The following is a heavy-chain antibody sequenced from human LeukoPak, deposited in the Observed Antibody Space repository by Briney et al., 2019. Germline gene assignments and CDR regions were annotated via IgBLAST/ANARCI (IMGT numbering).Heavy chain of an antibody. J-gene: IGHJ6*03. CDR3: AKEGTYCGGDCYRSDYYYMDV. CDR1: GFTFSSYG. CDR2: IRYDGSNK. V-gene: IGHV3-30*02. Sequence: GGSLRLSCAASGFTFSSYGMHWVRQAPGKGLEWVAFIRYDGSNKYYADSVKGRFTISRDNSKNTLYLQMNSLRAEDTAVYYCAKEGTYCGGDCYRSDYYYMDVWGKGTTVTVSS. D-gene: IGHD2-21*01.